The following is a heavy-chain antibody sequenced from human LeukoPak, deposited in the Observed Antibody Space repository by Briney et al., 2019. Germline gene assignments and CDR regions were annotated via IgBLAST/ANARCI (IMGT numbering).Heavy chain of an antibody. CDR3: TTDRWDCSSTSCPFDY. Sequence: GGSLRLSCAASGFTFSNAWMSWVRQAPGQGLEWVGRIKSKTDGGTTDYAAPVKGRFTSSRDDSKNKLYLQRHSLKTADPALCYCTTDRWDCSSTSCPFDYWGQGTLVTASP. J-gene: IGHJ4*02. CDR2: IKSKTDGGTT. CDR1: GFTFSNAW. V-gene: IGHV3-15*01. D-gene: IGHD2-2*01.